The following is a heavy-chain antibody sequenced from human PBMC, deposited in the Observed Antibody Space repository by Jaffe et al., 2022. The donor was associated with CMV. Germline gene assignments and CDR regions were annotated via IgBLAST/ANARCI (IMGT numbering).Heavy chain of an antibody. Sequence: EVQLVESGGGLVQPGGSLRLSCAASGFTFSSYEMNWVRQAPGKGLEWVSYISSSGSTIYYADSVKGRFTISRDNAKNSLYLQMNSLRAEDTAVYYCARGGVYRHDFWSGYFGGYYMDVWGKGTTVTVSS. CDR3: ARGGVYRHDFWSGYFGGYYMDV. J-gene: IGHJ6*03. CDR1: GFTFSSYE. D-gene: IGHD3-3*01. V-gene: IGHV3-48*03. CDR2: ISSSGSTI.